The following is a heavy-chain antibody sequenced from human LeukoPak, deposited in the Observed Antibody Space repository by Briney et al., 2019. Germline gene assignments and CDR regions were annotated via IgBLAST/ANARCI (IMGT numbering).Heavy chain of an antibody. CDR3: ARDWGAMVRGKD. J-gene: IGHJ4*02. V-gene: IGHV3-53*01. D-gene: IGHD3-10*01. Sequence: GGSLRLSCAASGFTFSSCSMNWVRQTPGKGLEWVSTIYSGGDTYYADSVKGRFTISRDNSKNTLYLQMNSLRAEDTAVYYCARDWGAMVRGKDWGQGTLVTVSS. CDR1: GFTFSSCS. CDR2: IYSGGDT.